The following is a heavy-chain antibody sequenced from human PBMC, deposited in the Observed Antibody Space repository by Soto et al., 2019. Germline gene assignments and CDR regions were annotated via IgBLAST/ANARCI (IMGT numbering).Heavy chain of an antibody. V-gene: IGHV1-8*01. Sequence: ASVKVSCKASGYTFTSYDINWVRQATGQGLEWMGWMNPNSGNTGYAQKFQGRVTMTRNTSISTAYMELSSLGSEDTAVYYCTLNAYGSGSYSWFDPWGQGTLVTVSS. D-gene: IGHD3-10*01. CDR2: MNPNSGNT. CDR3: TLNAYGSGSYSWFDP. J-gene: IGHJ5*02. CDR1: GYTFTSYD.